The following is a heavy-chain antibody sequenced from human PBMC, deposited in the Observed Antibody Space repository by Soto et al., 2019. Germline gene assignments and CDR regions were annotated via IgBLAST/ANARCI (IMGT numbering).Heavy chain of an antibody. V-gene: IGHV6-1*01. CDR2: TYYRSKWYN. CDR1: GDSVSSNSAA. J-gene: IGHJ6*02. D-gene: IGHD3-3*01. CDR3: ASAPTIFGVVYTVPYGMGV. Sequence: SQTLSLTCAISGDSVSSNSAAWNWIRQSPSRGLEWLGRTYYRSKWYNDYAVSVKSRITINPDTSKNQFSLQLNSVTPEDTAVYYCASAPTIFGVVYTVPYGMGVWGQVTTVTASS.